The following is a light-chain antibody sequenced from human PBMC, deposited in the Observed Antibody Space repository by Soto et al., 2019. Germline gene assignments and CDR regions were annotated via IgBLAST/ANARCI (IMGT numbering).Light chain of an antibody. Sequence: QSVLTQPASVSGSPGQSITISCTGTSSDVGGFDYVSWYQQSPGKAPRVLIYDVRNRPSGISYRFSGSRSGNTASLTISGVQAEDEADYYCLSYTTSRTYVFGTGTKVTVL. J-gene: IGLJ1*01. CDR1: SSDVGGFDY. CDR3: LSYTTSRTYV. V-gene: IGLV2-14*01. CDR2: DVR.